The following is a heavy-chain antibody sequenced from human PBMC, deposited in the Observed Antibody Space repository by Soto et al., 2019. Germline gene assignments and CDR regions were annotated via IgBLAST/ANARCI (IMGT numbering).Heavy chain of an antibody. Sequence: SETLSLTCTVSGGSISSYDWSWIRQPPGKGLEWIGYIYYSGSTNYNPSLKSRVTISVDTSKNQFSLKLSSVTAADTAVYYCARVLGNIVVVPAAILNDYYYYMDVWGKGTTVTVSS. V-gene: IGHV4-59*01. D-gene: IGHD2-2*01. CDR2: IYYSGST. J-gene: IGHJ6*03. CDR3: ARVLGNIVVVPAAILNDYYYYMDV. CDR1: GGSISSYD.